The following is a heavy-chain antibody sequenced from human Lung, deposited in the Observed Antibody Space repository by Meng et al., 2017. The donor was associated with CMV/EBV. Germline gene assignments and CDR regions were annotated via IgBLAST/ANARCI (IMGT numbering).Heavy chain of an antibody. CDR3: VREDYGDYFFDT. CDR2: ISSSGNTI. CDR1: GFTVSDYY. D-gene: IGHD4-17*01. Sequence: GGSLRLXCAASGFTVSDYYVSWIRQAPGKGLGWLSYISSSGNTIHYADSVKGRFIISRDTPKNSVSLQMNGLRAEDTAVYYCVREDYGDYFFDTWGQGTLVTVSS. J-gene: IGHJ4*02. V-gene: IGHV3-11*01.